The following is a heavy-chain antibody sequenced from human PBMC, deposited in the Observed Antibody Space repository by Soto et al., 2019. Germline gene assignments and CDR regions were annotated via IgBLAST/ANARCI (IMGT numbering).Heavy chain of an antibody. CDR2: IVVGSGNT. Sequence: ASVKVSCKASGFTFTSSAVQWVRQARGQRLEWIGWIVVGSGNTNYAQKFQERVTITRDRSTSTAYMELSSLRSEDTAVYYCAAEYYKQLGNFDYWGQGTLVTVAS. D-gene: IGHD6-6*01. J-gene: IGHJ4*02. CDR1: GFTFTSSA. CDR3: AAEYYKQLGNFDY. V-gene: IGHV1-58*01.